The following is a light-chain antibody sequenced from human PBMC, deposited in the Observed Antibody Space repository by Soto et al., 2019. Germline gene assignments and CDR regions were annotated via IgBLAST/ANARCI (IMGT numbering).Light chain of an antibody. CDR2: EGS. CDR3: SSYAGSNVLVV. V-gene: IGLV2-23*01. J-gene: IGLJ2*01. Sequence: QSALTQPGSVSGSPGQSITISCSGTSSDIGSYNLVSWYQQHPGKAPKVIIFEGSRLPSGVSSRFSGSKSGNTACLTISGLRPEDEADYYCSSYAGSNVLVVFGGGTKLTVL. CDR1: SSDIGSYNL.